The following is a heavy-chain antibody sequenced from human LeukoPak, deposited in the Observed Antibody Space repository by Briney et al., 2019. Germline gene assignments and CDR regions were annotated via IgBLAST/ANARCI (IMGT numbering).Heavy chain of an antibody. V-gene: IGHV3-33*01. CDR2: IWYDGSNK. CDR1: GFTFSSYC. D-gene: IGHD6-13*01. Sequence: GRSLRLSCAASGFTFSSYCMPWVRQAPGKGLEWVAFIWYDGSNKYYADSVKGRFTISRDNSKNTLYLQMNSLRAEDTAVYYCARVAHYSSSWSDPSFYYYGMDVWGQGTTVTVSS. J-gene: IGHJ6*02. CDR3: ARVAHYSSSWSDPSFYYYGMDV.